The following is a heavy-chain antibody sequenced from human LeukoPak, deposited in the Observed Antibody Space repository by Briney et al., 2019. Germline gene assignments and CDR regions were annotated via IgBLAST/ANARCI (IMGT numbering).Heavy chain of an antibody. D-gene: IGHD4-11*01. CDR2: IYYTGTT. J-gene: IGHJ2*01. CDR1: GGSINRYY. CDR3: ARVRGYSDFVGNFDP. V-gene: IGHV4-59*01. Sequence: SETLSLTCTVSGGSINRYYWSWIRQSPGKGLEWIAWIYYTGTTNYNPSLKSRVTISVDTSKNQFSLRLTSVTAADTAVYFCARVRGYSDFVGNFDPWGRGISVTVSS.